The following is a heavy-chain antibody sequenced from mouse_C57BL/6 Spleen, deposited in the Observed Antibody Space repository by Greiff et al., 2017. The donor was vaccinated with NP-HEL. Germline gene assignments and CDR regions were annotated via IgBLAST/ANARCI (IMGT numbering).Heavy chain of an antibody. Sequence: EVKLMESGGGLVKPGGSLKLSCAASGFTFSSYAMSWVRQTPEKRLEWVATISDGGSYTYYPDNVKGRFTISRDNAKNNLYLQMSHLKSEDTAMYYCAREGFLLRYFDYWGQGTTLTVSS. D-gene: IGHD1-1*01. CDR2: ISDGGSYT. J-gene: IGHJ2*01. CDR1: GFTFSSYA. CDR3: AREGFLLRYFDY. V-gene: IGHV5-4*01.